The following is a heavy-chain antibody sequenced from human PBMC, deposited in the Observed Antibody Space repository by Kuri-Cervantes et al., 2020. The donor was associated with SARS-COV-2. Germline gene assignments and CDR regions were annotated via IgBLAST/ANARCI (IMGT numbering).Heavy chain of an antibody. CDR3: ARGSSSSPFRHYYYYGMDV. CDR1: GGSISSGDYY. J-gene: IGHJ6*02. D-gene: IGHD6-6*01. Sequence: GSLRLSCTVSGGSISSGDYYWSWIRQPPGKGLEWIGYIYYSGSTNYNPSLKSRVTISVDTSKNQFSLKLSSVTAADTAVYYCARGSSSSPFRHYYYYGMDVWGQGTTVTVSS. CDR2: IYYSGST. V-gene: IGHV4-61*08.